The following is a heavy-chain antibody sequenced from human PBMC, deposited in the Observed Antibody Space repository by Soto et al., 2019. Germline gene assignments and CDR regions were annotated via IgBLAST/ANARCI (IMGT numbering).Heavy chain of an antibody. CDR1: GFTFSISW. Sequence: EVQLVESGGGLVQPGGSLRLSCAASGFTFSISWMTCVRQAPGKGLEWVANINQHGSEKYYVDSVKGRFSISRDNAKNSVYLQMNSLRAEDTAVDYCAVPLNRRRAVAGTRIYYWGQGNLGTVSS. D-gene: IGHD6-19*01. CDR3: AVPLNRRRAVAGTRIYY. J-gene: IGHJ4*02. CDR2: INQHGSEK. V-gene: IGHV3-7*01.